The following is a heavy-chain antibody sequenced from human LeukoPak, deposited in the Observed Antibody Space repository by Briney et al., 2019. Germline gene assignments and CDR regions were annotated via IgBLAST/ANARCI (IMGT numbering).Heavy chain of an antibody. CDR1: GFTLTNHT. Sequence: GGSLRLSCAASGFTLTNHTMHCGRDGPGKGLEYVSALSLVGDNTFYTNSVKGRFTISRDDSKNTLYLQMDSLRTEDTAVYYCARSHDARIHYVDVWERGPTVSVSS. D-gene: IGHD5-18*01. CDR2: LSLVGDNT. J-gene: IGHJ6*03. V-gene: IGHV3-64*01. CDR3: ARSHDARIHYVDV.